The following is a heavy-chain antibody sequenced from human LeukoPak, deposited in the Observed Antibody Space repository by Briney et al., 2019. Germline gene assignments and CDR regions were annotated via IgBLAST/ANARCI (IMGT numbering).Heavy chain of an antibody. CDR1: GLTVSSNY. V-gene: IGHV3-66*01. J-gene: IGHJ5*02. Sequence: GGSLRLSCAASGLTVSSNYMSWVRQAPGKGLEWVSVIYSGGRTYYADSVKGRFTISRDNSKNTVYLQMNSPRAEDTAVYYCARGEYNWNDLHLWGQGTLVTVSS. CDR3: ARGEYNWNDLHL. D-gene: IGHD1-20*01. CDR2: IYSGGRT.